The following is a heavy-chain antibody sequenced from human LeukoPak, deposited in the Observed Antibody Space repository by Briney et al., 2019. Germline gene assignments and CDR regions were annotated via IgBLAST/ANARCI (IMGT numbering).Heavy chain of an antibody. CDR3: ARAGGYSYGYNYADLDY. Sequence: PSETLSLTCAVYGGSFSGYYWSWIRQPPGKGLEWIGEINHSGSTNYNPSLKSRVTISVDTSKNQFSLKLSSVTAADTAVYYCARAGGYSYGYNYADLDYWGQGTLVTVSS. J-gene: IGHJ4*02. CDR1: GGSFSGYY. D-gene: IGHD5-18*01. CDR2: INHSGST. V-gene: IGHV4-34*01.